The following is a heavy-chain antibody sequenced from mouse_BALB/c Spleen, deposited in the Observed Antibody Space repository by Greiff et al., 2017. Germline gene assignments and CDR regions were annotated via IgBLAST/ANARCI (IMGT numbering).Heavy chain of an antibody. CDR1: GFTFSSFG. CDR3: ARGPYYGSSYAMDY. CDR2: ISSGSSTI. J-gene: IGHJ4*01. Sequence: DVMLVESGGGLVQPGGSRKLSCAASGFTFSSFGMHWVRQAPEKGLEWVAYISSGSSTIYYADTVKGRFTISRDNPKNTLFLQMTSLRSEDTAMYYCARGPYYGSSYAMDYWGQGTSVTVSS. D-gene: IGHD1-1*01. V-gene: IGHV5-17*02.